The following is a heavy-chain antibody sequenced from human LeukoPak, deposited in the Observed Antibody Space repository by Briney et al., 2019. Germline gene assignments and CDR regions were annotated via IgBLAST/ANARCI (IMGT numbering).Heavy chain of an antibody. V-gene: IGHV1-18*01. D-gene: IGHD3-22*01. CDR3: ARAYYHDTSSYQGFDF. J-gene: IGHJ4*02. Sequence: ASVKVSCKASGCTFSSHGYAWVRQAPGQGLEWMGWISAYNGNTDYAQKFQGRVTMTTDTSTSTAYMELRSLSSDDTAVYFCARAYYHDTSSYQGFDFWGQGTLVTVSS. CDR2: ISAYNGNT. CDR1: GCTFSSHG.